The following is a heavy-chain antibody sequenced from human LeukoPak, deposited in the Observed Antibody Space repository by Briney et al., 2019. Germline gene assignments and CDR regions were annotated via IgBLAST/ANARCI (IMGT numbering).Heavy chain of an antibody. Sequence: SETLSLTCTVSGGSISSGDYYWSWIRQHPGKGLEWIGYIYYSGSTYYNPSLKSRVTISVDTSKNQFSLKLSSVTAADTAVYYCARSYRWTAAATLYYYYGMDVWGQGTTVTVSS. CDR1: GGSISSGDYY. CDR3: ARSYRWTAAATLYYYYGMDV. J-gene: IGHJ6*02. CDR2: IYYSGST. D-gene: IGHD2-15*01. V-gene: IGHV4-31*03.